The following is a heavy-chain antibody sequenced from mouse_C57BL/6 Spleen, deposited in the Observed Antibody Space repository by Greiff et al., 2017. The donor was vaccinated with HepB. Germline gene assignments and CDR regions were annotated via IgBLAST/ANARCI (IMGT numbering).Heavy chain of an antibody. CDR1: GYTFTDYY. D-gene: IGHD1-1*01. V-gene: IGHV1-76*01. J-gene: IGHJ2*01. CDR3: ARWGYYGSSPTCFDY. CDR2: IYPGSGNT. Sequence: VQLQQSGAELVRPGASVKLSCKASGYTFTDYYINWVKQRPGQGLEWIARIYPGSGNTYYNEKFKGKATLTAEKSSSTAYMQLSSLTSEDSAVYFCARWGYYGSSPTCFDYWGQGTTLTVSS.